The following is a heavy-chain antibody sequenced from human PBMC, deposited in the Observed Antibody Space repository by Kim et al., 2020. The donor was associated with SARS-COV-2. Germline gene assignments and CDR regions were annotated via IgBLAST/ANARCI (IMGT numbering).Heavy chain of an antibody. CDR1: GYTFTSYY. J-gene: IGHJ6*02. CDR2: INPSGGST. CDR3: AREFSDSSGYYQYYYYYGMDV. D-gene: IGHD3-22*01. V-gene: IGHV1-46*01. Sequence: ASVKVSCKASGYTFTSYYMHWVRQAPGQGLEWMGIINPSGGSTSYAQKFQGRVTMTRDTSTSTVYMELSSLRSEDTAVYYCAREFSDSSGYYQYYYYYGMDVWGQGTTVTVSS.